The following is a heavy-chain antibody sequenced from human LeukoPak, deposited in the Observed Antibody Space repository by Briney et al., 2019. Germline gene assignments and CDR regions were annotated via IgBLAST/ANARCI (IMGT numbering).Heavy chain of an antibody. D-gene: IGHD6-13*01. J-gene: IGHJ4*02. CDR3: AKGYSEYTSSWFDY. V-gene: IGHV3-23*01. CDR2: ISGSGGRDST. CDR1: GFTFSGIA. Sequence: PGGSLRLSCAASGFTFSGIAMSWVRQAPGKGLEWVSGISGSGGRDSTYYADSVKGRFTISRDKSKNTVYLEMNSLRAEDTAVYYCAKGYSEYTSSWFDYWGQGTLVTVSS.